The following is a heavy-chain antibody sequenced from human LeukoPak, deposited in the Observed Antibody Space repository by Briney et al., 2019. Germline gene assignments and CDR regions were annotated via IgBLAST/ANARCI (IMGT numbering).Heavy chain of an antibody. CDR2: INHSGST. Sequence: PSETLSLTCAVYGGSFSGYYWSWVRQPPGKGLEWIGEINHSGSTNYNPSLKSRVTISVDTSKNQFSLKLSSVTAADTAVYYCARAMTTVTPFDYWGQGTLVTVSS. CDR3: ARAMTTVTPFDY. D-gene: IGHD4-17*01. J-gene: IGHJ4*02. V-gene: IGHV4-34*01. CDR1: GGSFSGYY.